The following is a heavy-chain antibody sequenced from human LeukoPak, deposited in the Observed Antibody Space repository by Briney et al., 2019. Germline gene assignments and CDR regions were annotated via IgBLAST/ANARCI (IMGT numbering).Heavy chain of an antibody. CDR1: GFHFSSHG. J-gene: IGHJ6*04. V-gene: IGHV3-23*01. Sequence: GGSLRLSCAAAGFHFSSHGMNWLRQAPGKGLEWVSGVSPSGDITYYADSVMGRFTISRDNRKNTVSLQMNSLRAEDTAVYYCAELGITMIGGVWGKGTTVTISS. D-gene: IGHD3-10*02. CDR2: VSPSGDIT. CDR3: AELGITMIGGV.